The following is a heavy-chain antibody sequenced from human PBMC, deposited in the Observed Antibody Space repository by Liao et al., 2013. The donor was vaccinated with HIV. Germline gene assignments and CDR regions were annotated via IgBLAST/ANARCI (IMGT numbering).Heavy chain of an antibody. V-gene: IGHV4-4*07. Sequence: QVQLQESGPGLVKPSETLSLTCSVSGGSISSYYWSWIRQPAGKGLEWIGRIYTSGSTNYNPSLKSRVTISVDTSKNQFSLKLSSVTAADTAVYYCARVGYYDSSGYYYYYYYMDVWGKGTTVTVSS. CDR2: IYTSGST. D-gene: IGHD3-22*01. CDR1: GGSISSYY. CDR3: ARVGYYDSSGYYYYYYYMDV. J-gene: IGHJ6*03.